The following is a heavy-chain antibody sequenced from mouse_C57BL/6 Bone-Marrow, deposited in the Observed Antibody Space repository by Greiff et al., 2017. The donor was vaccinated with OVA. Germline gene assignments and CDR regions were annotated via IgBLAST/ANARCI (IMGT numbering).Heavy chain of an antibody. Sequence: EVKLVESGGGLVQPKGSLKLSCAASGFTFNTYAMHWVRQAPGKGLEWAARIRSKSSNYATYYADSVKDRFTISRDDSQSMLYLQMNNLKTEDTAMYYCVRESGSWFAYWGQGTLVTVSA. CDR2: IRSKSSNYAT. J-gene: IGHJ3*01. V-gene: IGHV10-3*01. CDR1: GFTFNTYA. D-gene: IGHD2-2*01. CDR3: VRESGSWFAY.